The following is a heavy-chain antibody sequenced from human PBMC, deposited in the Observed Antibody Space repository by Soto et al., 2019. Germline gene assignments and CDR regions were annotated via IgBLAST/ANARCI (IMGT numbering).Heavy chain of an antibody. CDR3: ARGFLRFLEWLPDYYYYGMDV. D-gene: IGHD3-3*01. Sequence: ETLSLTCTVSGGSISSYYWSWIRQPAGKGLEWIGRIYTSGSTNYNPSLKSRVTMSVDTSKNQFSLKLSSVTAADTAVYYCARGFLRFLEWLPDYYYYGMDVWGQGTTVTVSS. CDR1: GGSISSYY. J-gene: IGHJ6*02. CDR2: IYTSGST. V-gene: IGHV4-4*07.